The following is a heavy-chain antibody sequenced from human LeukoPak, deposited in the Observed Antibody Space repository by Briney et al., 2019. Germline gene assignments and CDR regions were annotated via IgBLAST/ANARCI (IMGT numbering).Heavy chain of an antibody. D-gene: IGHD6-13*01. J-gene: IGHJ3*02. CDR2: IYYSGRT. CDR3: ARHPGITAAGTGFDI. V-gene: IGHV4-39*01. CDR1: CGSISSSTSY. Sequence: SETLSLTCTVSCGSISSSTSYWGWIRQPPGKGLEWIGSIYYSGRTYYNPSLKSRLTISVDTSKNQFSLKLSSVTAADTAVYYCARHPGITAAGTGFDIWGQGTMVTVSS.